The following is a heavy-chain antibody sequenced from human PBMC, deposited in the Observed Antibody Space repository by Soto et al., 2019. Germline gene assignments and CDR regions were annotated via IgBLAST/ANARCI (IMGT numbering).Heavy chain of an antibody. J-gene: IGHJ4*02. CDR3: AKATLRVVHPLVFDH. CDR2: ISGSGGAT. D-gene: IGHD3-3*01. V-gene: IGHV3-23*01. CDR1: GFSFSSSA. Sequence: PGGSLRLSCVASGFSFSSSAMNWVRQAPGKGLEWISVISGSGGATYFADSVKGRFTISRDNSKNTLYLQMNSLRAEDTAVYYCAKATLRVVHPLVFDHWGQGSLVTVSS.